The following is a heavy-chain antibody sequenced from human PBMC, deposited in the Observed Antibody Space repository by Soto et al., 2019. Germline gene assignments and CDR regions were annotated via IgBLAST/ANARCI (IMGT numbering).Heavy chain of an antibody. CDR1: GFTFSSYA. Sequence: EVQLLESGGGLVQPGGSLRLSCAASGFTFSSYAMSWVRQAPGKGLEWVSAISGSGGSTYYADSVKGRFTISRDNSKNTLYLQMNSLRAEDTAVYYCAKITRDHYDILTGPFLVDYWGQGTLVTVSS. V-gene: IGHV3-23*01. CDR3: AKITRDHYDILTGPFLVDY. D-gene: IGHD3-9*01. J-gene: IGHJ4*02. CDR2: ISGSGGST.